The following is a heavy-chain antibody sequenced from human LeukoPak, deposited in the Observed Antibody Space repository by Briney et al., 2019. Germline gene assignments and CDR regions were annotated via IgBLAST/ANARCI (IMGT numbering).Heavy chain of an antibody. V-gene: IGHV3-73*01. Sequence: GGSLTLSCAASGFTFSGSAMHWVRQASGKGLEWVGRIRSKVNSYATAYAASVKGRFTISRDNAKNSLYLQMNSLRAGDTAVYYCAELGITMIGGVWGKGTTVTISS. CDR2: IRSKVNSYAT. CDR3: AELGITMIGGV. CDR1: GFTFSGSA. D-gene: IGHD3-10*02. J-gene: IGHJ6*04.